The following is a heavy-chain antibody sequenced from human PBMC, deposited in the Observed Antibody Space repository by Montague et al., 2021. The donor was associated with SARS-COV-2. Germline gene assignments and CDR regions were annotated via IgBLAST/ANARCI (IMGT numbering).Heavy chain of an antibody. D-gene: IGHD3-22*01. CDR3: ARTRFESRGYYIPPFDY. Sequence: SETLSLTCTVSGGSASSGSYFWNWIRQPPGKGLEWIGYKYYSGSTNYNPSLKSRVTISVDKSKNQFSLKLTSVTAADTAVYYCARTRFESRGYYIPPFDYWGQGTLVTVSS. CDR2: KYYSGST. CDR1: GGSASSGSYF. V-gene: IGHV4-61*01. J-gene: IGHJ4*02.